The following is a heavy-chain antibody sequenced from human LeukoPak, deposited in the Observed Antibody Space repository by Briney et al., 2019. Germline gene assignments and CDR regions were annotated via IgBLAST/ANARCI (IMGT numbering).Heavy chain of an antibody. J-gene: IGHJ4*02. CDR3: ATQLRMFRGIINPYHFDN. D-gene: IGHD3-10*01. CDR1: GGSISSGGYY. V-gene: IGHV4-31*03. Sequence: SQTLSLTCTVSGGSISSGGYYWSWIRQHPGKGLEWIGYIYYSGSTYYHPSLRSRVTLSVDASKNQFSLTLSSVTAADTAVYYCATQLRMFRGIINPYHFDNWGQGSLAIVSS. CDR2: IYYSGST.